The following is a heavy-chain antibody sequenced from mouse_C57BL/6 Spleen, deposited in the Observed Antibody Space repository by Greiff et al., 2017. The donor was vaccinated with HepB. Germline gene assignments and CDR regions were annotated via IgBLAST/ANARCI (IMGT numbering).Heavy chain of an antibody. CDR2: ISDGGSYT. V-gene: IGHV5-4*03. J-gene: IGHJ1*03. D-gene: IGHD1-1*01. Sequence: EVKLMESGGGLVKPGGSLKLSCAASGFTFSSYAMSWVRQTPEKRLEWVATISDGGSYTYYPDNVKGRFTISRDNAKNNLYLQMSHLKSEDTAMYYCARGLITTVVADWYFDVWGTGTTVTVSS. CDR3: ARGLITTVVADWYFDV. CDR1: GFTFSSYA.